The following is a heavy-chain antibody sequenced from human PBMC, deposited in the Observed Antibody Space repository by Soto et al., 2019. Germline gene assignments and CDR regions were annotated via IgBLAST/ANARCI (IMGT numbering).Heavy chain of an antibody. CDR2: ITPNGSPQ. J-gene: IGHJ3*01. D-gene: IGHD3-16*01. CDR3: ARGGNFDV. Sequence: QVQLVESGGGVVHPGTSLRLSCAVSGFTFSTYGFHWVRQAPGKGLEWVAIITPNGSPQYYADSLKGRFTISRDNSKNLLFLKMDSLRTEDTGVYYCARGGNFDVWGQGTLVTVSS. V-gene: IGHV3-30*06. CDR1: GFTFSTYG.